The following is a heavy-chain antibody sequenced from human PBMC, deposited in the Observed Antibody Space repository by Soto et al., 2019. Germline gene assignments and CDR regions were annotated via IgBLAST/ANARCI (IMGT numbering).Heavy chain of an antibody. CDR2: IWYDGSNK. D-gene: IGHD6-13*01. V-gene: IGHV3-33*01. Sequence: PGGSLRLSCAASGFTFSSYGMHWVRQAPGKGLEWVAVIWYDGSNKYYADSVKGRFTISRDNSKNTLYLQMNSLRAEDTAVYYCARDGSSWSRGVYWGQGTLVTVSS. J-gene: IGHJ4*02. CDR3: ARDGSSWSRGVY. CDR1: GFTFSSYG.